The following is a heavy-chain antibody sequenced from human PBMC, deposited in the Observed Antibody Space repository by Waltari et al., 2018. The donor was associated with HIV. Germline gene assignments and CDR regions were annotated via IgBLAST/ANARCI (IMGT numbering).Heavy chain of an antibody. Sequence: EVQLVESGGGLVKPGGSLRLSFAASGFTFSRYSMNWVRQAPGKGLEWVSSISSSSSYIYYADSVKGRFTISRDNAKNSLYLQMNSLRAEDTAVYYCARDSGPYYYDSSGYASFDYWGQGTLVTVSS. D-gene: IGHD3-22*01. CDR3: ARDSGPYYYDSSGYASFDY. CDR1: GFTFSRYS. V-gene: IGHV3-21*01. CDR2: ISSSSSYI. J-gene: IGHJ4*02.